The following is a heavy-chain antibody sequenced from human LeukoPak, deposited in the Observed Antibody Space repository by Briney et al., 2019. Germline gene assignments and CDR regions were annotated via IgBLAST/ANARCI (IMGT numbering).Heavy chain of an antibody. CDR2: TYHRSRWYN. J-gene: IGHJ4*02. Sequence: SQTLSLICAISGDSVSSNSAAWNWIRQSPSRGLEWLGRTYHRSRWYNDYAVSVRGRITINPDTSKNQFSLQLKSVTPEDTAVYYCARIVGGSQDFWGQGTLVTVSS. D-gene: IGHD3-16*02. V-gene: IGHV6-1*01. CDR3: ARIVGGSQDF. CDR1: GDSVSSNSAA.